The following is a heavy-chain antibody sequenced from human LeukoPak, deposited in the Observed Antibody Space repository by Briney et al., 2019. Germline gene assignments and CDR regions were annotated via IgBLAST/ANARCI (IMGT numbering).Heavy chain of an antibody. CDR2: INHSGST. Sequence: SETLSLTCAVYGGSFSGYYWSWTRQPPGKGLEWIGEINHSGSTNYNPSLKSRVTISVDTSKNQFSLKLSSVTAADTAVYYCARGRGSYYYDSSGYVYWGQGTLVTVSS. J-gene: IGHJ4*02. CDR1: GGSFSGYY. CDR3: ARGRGSYYYDSSGYVY. V-gene: IGHV4-34*01. D-gene: IGHD3-22*01.